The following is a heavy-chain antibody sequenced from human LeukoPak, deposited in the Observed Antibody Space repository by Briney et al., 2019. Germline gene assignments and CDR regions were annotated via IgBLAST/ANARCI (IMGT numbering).Heavy chain of an antibody. CDR2: IYYSGST. Sequence: SETLSLTCTVSGGSISSYYWSWIRQPPGKGLEWIGYIYYSGSTNYNSSLKSRVTISVDTSKNQFSLKLSSVTAADTAVYYCARVVAARTYYMDVWGKGTTVTVSS. D-gene: IGHD6-6*01. CDR1: GGSISSYY. CDR3: ARVVAARTYYMDV. V-gene: IGHV4-59*01. J-gene: IGHJ6*03.